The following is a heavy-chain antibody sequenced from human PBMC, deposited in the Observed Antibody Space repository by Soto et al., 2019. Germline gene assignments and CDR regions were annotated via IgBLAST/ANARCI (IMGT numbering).Heavy chain of an antibody. D-gene: IGHD6-6*01. J-gene: IGHJ6*02. CDR3: ARENEIAARPGYYYYYGMDV. CDR2: INPSGGSA. Sequence: ASVKVSCKASGYTFTSYYMHWVRQAPGQGLEWMGIINPSGGSASYAQKFQGRVTMTRDTSTSTVYMELSSLRSEDTAVYYCARENEIAARPGYYYYYGMDVWGQGTTVTVSS. CDR1: GYTFTSYY. V-gene: IGHV1-46*01.